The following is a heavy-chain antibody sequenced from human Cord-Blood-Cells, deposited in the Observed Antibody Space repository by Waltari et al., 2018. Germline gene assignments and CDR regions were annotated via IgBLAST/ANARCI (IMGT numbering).Heavy chain of an antibody. D-gene: IGHD6-13*01. J-gene: IGHJ4*02. CDR1: GYTITEVS. V-gene: IGHV1-24*01. Sequence: QVPLVPSGPEVKKPGPSVKVSCKVSGYTITEVSMRSVRQPPDKGIEWMGGFDPEDGETIYAKELQGTVIVTQDTTTETAPMGLSILSWEDTAVYFCATYRQAQLVRCASLGDYWGQGTRVSVPS. CDR2: FDPEDGET. CDR3: ATYRQAQLVRCASLGDY.